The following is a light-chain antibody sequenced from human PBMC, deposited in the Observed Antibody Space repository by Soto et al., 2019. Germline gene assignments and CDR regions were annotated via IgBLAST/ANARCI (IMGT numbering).Light chain of an antibody. V-gene: IGLV2-11*01. CDR1: SSDVGDYKY. CDR3: CSYAGTYTV. J-gene: IGLJ2*01. CDR2: DVS. Sequence: QSALAQPRSVSESPGQSVTISCTGTSSDVGDYKYVSWYQQYPGKAPKLMIYDVSKRPSGVPDRFSGSKSGNTASLTISGLQAEDEADYYCCSYAGTYTVFGGGTQLTVL.